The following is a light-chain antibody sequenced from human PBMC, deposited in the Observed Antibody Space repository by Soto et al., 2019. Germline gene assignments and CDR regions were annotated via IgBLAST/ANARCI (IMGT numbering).Light chain of an antibody. CDR3: QQYTNTNNPWM. Sequence: DIQLTQSPPTLSASVVDRVTITCRAIQTISTWMAWYQQKPGKAPKLLVYDASTLQSGVASRFSGSGSGTEFTLIISGLQPDDSATYYCQQYTNTNNPWMFGQGTKVDIK. V-gene: IGKV1-5*01. CDR1: QTISTW. CDR2: DAS. J-gene: IGKJ1*01.